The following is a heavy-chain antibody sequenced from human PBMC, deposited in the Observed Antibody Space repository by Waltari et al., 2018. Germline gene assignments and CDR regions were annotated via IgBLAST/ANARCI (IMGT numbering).Heavy chain of an antibody. V-gene: IGHV3-21*02. D-gene: IGHD3-22*01. CDR3: ARSLVYDTSGDEAFDI. CDR1: GFSFSDYS. CDR2: ISSSSSYK. Sequence: EVQLVESGGGLVKPGGSLSISCAASGFSFSDYSSHWVRLAPGNGLEWVSLISSSSSYKYYADSVKGRFTISRDNAKNSLYLQMNSLRAEDTAVYYCARSLVYDTSGDEAFDIWGQGTMVTVSS. J-gene: IGHJ3*02.